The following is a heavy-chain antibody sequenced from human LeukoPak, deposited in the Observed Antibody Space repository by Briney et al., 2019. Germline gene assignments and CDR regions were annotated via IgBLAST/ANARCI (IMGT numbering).Heavy chain of an antibody. D-gene: IGHD5-12*01. V-gene: IGHV3-74*01. J-gene: IGHJ4*02. CDR1: RFTFSTYW. CDR3: ARGPSGYHNT. CDR2: INSDGSST. Sequence: PGGSLRLSCAASRFTFSTYWMHWVRQAPGKGLVWVSRINSDGSSTNYADSVKGRFTISRDNSKNTLYLQMNSLRAEDTAVYYCARGPSGYHNTGGQGTLVTVSS.